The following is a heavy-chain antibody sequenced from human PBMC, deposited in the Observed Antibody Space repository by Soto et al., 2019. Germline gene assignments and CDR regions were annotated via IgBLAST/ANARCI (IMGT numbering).Heavy chain of an antibody. CDR2: ITPGDGNT. D-gene: IGHD4-17*01. CDR3: ARGSYAGYLDY. J-gene: IGHJ4*02. V-gene: IGHV1-3*01. Sequence: ASVKVSCKASGYTFTDYALHWVRQAPGQRLEWMGWITPGDGNTKYSQKFQGTVTITRDTSASTAYMELSSLTSEDTTVYYCARGSYAGYLDYWGQGSLVTVS. CDR1: GYTFTDYA.